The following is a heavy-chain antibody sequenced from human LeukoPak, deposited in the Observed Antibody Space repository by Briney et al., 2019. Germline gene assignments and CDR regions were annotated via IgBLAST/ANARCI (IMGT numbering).Heavy chain of an antibody. Sequence: GGSLRLSCAASGFTFSNFCMHWVRQAPGKGLEWVAVIWFDGSNKYYADSVKGRFTISRDNSKNTLYLQMDSLRAEDTALYYCARDESSGSLHFDYWGQGTLVTVSS. CDR1: GFTFSNFC. CDR2: IWFDGSNK. J-gene: IGHJ4*02. CDR3: ARDESSGSLHFDY. V-gene: IGHV3-33*01. D-gene: IGHD3-10*01.